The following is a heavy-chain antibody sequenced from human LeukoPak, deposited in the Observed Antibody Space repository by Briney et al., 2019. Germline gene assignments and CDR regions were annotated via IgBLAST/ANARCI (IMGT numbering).Heavy chain of an antibody. J-gene: IGHJ4*02. CDR2: IKQDGSEK. CDR3: AASDSSGWYIVRRRIDFIDY. Sequence: GGSLRLSCAASGFTFSSYWMSWVRKAPGKGMEWVANIKQDGSEKFYVDSVKGRFTISRDNAKNSLYLQTNSLRAEDTAVYYCAASDSSGWYIVRRRIDFIDYWGQGTLVTVSS. V-gene: IGHV3-7*01. CDR1: GFTFSSYW. D-gene: IGHD6-19*01.